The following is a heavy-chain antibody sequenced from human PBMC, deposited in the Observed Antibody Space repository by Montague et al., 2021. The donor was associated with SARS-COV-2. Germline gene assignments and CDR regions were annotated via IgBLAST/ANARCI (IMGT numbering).Heavy chain of an antibody. J-gene: IGHJ4*02. CDR3: ARFGSGTLEFDL. D-gene: IGHD1-26*01. V-gene: IGHV4-61*02. Sequence: TLSLTCTVSGASISTGIYYWIWFRQPAGKGLEWTGRIRTTGHTDYNSSLESRVFMSVDTSTNQFSLSLTSVTAADTAVYFCARFGSGTLEFDLWGQGTVV. CDR1: GASISTGIYY. CDR2: IRTTGHT.